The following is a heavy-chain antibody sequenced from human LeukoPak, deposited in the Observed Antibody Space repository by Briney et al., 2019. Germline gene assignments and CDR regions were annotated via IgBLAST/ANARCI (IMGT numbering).Heavy chain of an antibody. V-gene: IGHV4-34*01. D-gene: IGHD2-15*01. J-gene: IGHJ5*02. CDR1: GGSFSGYY. Sequence: SETLSLTCAVYGGSFSGYYWSWIRQPPGKGLEWIGEINHSGSTNYNPSLKSRVTISVDTSKNQFSLKLSSVTAADTAVYYCARGGLGYCSGGSCYNWFDPWGQGTLVTVSS. CDR2: INHSGST. CDR3: ARGGLGYCSGGSCYNWFDP.